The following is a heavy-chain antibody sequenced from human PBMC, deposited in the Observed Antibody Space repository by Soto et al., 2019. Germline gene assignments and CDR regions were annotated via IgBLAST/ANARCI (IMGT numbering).Heavy chain of an antibody. CDR1: GFTFSSYA. CDR2: IAYDGSNK. CDR3: ARVPGPHYHDSSGPLDY. J-gene: IGHJ4*02. Sequence: QVQLVESGGGVVQPGRSLRLSCAASGFTFSSYAMHWVCQAPGKGLEWVAVIAYDGSNKYYADSVKGRFTISRDNSKDALYLQMNSLRAEDTAVYYSARVPGPHYHDSSGPLDYWGQGTLVTVSS. V-gene: IGHV3-30-3*01. D-gene: IGHD3-22*01.